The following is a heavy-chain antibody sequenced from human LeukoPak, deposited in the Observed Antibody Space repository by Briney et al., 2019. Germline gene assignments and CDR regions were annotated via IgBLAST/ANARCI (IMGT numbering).Heavy chain of an antibody. J-gene: IGHJ4*02. D-gene: IGHD4-17*01. Sequence: GGSLRLSCAASGFTFSSYAMSWVRQAPGKGLEWVSAISGSGGSTYYADSVKGRFTISRDNSKNTLYLQMNSLRAEDTAVYYCAKDDYGDYPSQLDYWGQGTLVTVST. CDR3: AKDDYGDYPSQLDY. V-gene: IGHV3-23*01. CDR2: ISGSGGST. CDR1: GFTFSSYA.